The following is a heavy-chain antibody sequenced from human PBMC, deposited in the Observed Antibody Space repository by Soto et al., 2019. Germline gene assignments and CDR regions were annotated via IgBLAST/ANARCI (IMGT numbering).Heavy chain of an antibody. V-gene: IGHV1-18*04. J-gene: IGHJ4*02. CDR3: ASITMVRGVIIALDY. D-gene: IGHD3-10*01. Sequence: ASVKVSCKASGYTFTSYGISWVRQAPGQGPEWMGWISAYNSNTNHAQKLQSRVTMTTDTSTSTAYMELRSLRSDDTAVYYCASITMVRGVIIALDYWGQGTLVTVSS. CDR2: ISAYNSNT. CDR1: GYTFTSYG.